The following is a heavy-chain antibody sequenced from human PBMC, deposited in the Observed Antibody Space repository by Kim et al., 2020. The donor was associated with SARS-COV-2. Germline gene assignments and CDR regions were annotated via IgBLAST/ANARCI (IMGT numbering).Heavy chain of an antibody. Sequence: SETLSLTCTVSGGSISSNSYYWGWLRQPPGKGLEWIGRFSYSGSINDNPSVKSRATIPADTSKNQFSLKLSSVTATDTAVYYCARSYGSWTYYLTYY. D-gene: IGHD3-10*01. V-gene: IGHV4-39*01. CDR3: ARSYGSWTYYLTYY. CDR1: GGSISSNSYY. J-gene: IGHJ6*01. CDR2: FSYSGSI.